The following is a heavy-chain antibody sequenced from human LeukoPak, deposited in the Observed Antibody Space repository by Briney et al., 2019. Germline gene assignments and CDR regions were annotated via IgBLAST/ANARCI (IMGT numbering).Heavy chain of an antibody. CDR2: IWYDGSNK. Sequence: PGRSLRLSCAASGFTFSSCGMPWVRQAPGKGLEWVAVIWYDGSNKYYADSVKGRFTISRDNSKNTLYLQMNSLRAEDTAVYYCARDLWESYYSDSSGYYLDYWGQGTLVTVSS. D-gene: IGHD3-22*01. CDR3: ARDLWESYYSDSSGYYLDY. J-gene: IGHJ4*02. V-gene: IGHV3-33*01. CDR1: GFTFSSCG.